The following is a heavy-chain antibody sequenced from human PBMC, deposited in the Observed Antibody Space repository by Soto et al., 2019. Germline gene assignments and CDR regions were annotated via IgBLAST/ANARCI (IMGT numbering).Heavy chain of an antibody. CDR3: AKDYSVRQWLVQYYYYGMDV. V-gene: IGHV3-30*18. CDR1: GFTFSSYG. CDR2: ISYDGSNK. J-gene: IGHJ6*02. D-gene: IGHD6-19*01. Sequence: PGGSLRLSCAASGFTFSSYGMHWVRQAPGKGLEWVVVISYDGSNKYYADSVKGRFTISRDNSKNTLYLQMNSLRAEDTAVYYCAKDYSVRQWLVQYYYYGMDVWGQGTTVTVSS.